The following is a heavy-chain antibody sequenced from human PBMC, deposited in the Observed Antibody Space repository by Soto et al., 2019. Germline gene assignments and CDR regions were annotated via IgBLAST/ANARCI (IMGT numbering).Heavy chain of an antibody. CDR2: IKSKLDGGTT. CDR3: TTDSYMTTIVVRSDY. D-gene: IGHD3-22*01. CDR1: GFTFTNAW. V-gene: IGHV3-15*07. Sequence: PGGSLRLSCAASGFTFTNAWINWVRQAPGKGLEWVGRIKSKLDGGTTDFAASVKGRFAISRDDSTHMVYLQMTSLKTEDAAIYYCTTDSYMTTIVVRSDYWGHGTLVTVSS. J-gene: IGHJ4*01.